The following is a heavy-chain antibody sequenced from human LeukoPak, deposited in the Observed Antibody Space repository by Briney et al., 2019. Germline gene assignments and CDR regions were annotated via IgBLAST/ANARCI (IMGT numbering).Heavy chain of an antibody. V-gene: IGHV4-59*01. CDR3: ARDYYYYMDV. Sequence: PSETLSLTCTVSGGSISSYYWSWIRQPPGKGLEWIGYIYYSGSTNYNPSLKSRVTISEDTSKNQFSLKLSSVTAADTAVYYCARDYYYYMDVWGKRTTVTVSS. J-gene: IGHJ6*03. CDR2: IYYSGST. CDR1: GGSISSYY.